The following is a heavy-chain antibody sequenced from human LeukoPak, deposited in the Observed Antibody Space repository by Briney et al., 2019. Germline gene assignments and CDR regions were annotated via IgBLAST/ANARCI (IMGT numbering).Heavy chain of an antibody. D-gene: IGHD3-3*01. CDR3: ARIYYDFWSGYYTPRYFDY. CDR1: GGSISKSPYY. Sequence: SETLSLTCIVSGGSISKSPYYWAWIRQPPGKGLEWIGTIYHSGSTYYNPSLKSRVTISVDTSKNQFSLKLSSVTAADTAVYYCARIYYDFWSGYYTPRYFDYWGQGTLVTVSS. J-gene: IGHJ4*02. V-gene: IGHV4-39*07. CDR2: IYHSGST.